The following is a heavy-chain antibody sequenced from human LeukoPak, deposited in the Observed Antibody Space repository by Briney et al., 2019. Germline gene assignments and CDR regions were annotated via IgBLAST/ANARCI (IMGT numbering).Heavy chain of an antibody. CDR3: ARAPRRDCTNGVCNWFDP. CDR1: GYPFSSSG. V-gene: IGHV1-18*01. CDR2: ISAYNGNA. J-gene: IGHJ5*02. D-gene: IGHD2-8*01. Sequence: ASEKVSCTASGYPFSSSGNSWVRQAPGQGLEWMGWISAYNGNANYAQKLQGRVTITTDTSTSTAYMELRSLRSDATAVYYCARAPRRDCTNGVCNWFDPWGQGTLVTVSS.